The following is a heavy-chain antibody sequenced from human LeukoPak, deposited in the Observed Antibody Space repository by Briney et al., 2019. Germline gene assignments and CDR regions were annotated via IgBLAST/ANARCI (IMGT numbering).Heavy chain of an antibody. CDR3: AKSGIDYYDSGSSHIKY. CDR2: IKQDGSEK. Sequence: PGGSLRLSCAASGFTFSNYWMIWVRQAPGKGVEWVGNIKQDGSEKRYADSVRGRFSLSRDNAQTSLYLQMNSLRAEDTAVYYCAKSGIDYYDSGSSHIKYWGHGTVVTVSS. V-gene: IGHV3-7*05. J-gene: IGHJ4*01. D-gene: IGHD3-10*01. CDR1: GFTFSNYW.